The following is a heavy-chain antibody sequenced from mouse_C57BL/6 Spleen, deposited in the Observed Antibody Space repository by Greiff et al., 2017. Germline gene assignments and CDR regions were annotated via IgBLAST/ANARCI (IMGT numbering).Heavy chain of an antibody. V-gene: IGHV1-55*01. D-gene: IGHD1-1*02. Sequence: QVQLQQPGAELVKPGASVKMSCTASGYTFTSYWITWVKQRPGQGLEWIGDIYPGSGSTNYNEKFKSKATLTVDTSSSTAYMQLSSLTSEDSAVYYYAAAMAPDWYFDVWGTGTTVTVSS. CDR1: GYTFTSYW. J-gene: IGHJ1*03. CDR2: IYPGSGST. CDR3: AAAMAPDWYFDV.